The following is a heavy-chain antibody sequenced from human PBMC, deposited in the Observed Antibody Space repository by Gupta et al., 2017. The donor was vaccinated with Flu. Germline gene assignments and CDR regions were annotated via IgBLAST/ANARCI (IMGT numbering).Heavy chain of an antibody. J-gene: IGHJ5*02. Sequence: EVQLVESGGGLVQPGGSLRLSCAASGFTFSSYWMSWLRPPQGKGLEWVANIKQDGIEKYYVDSVKGRFTISRDNAKNSLYLQMNSLRAEDTAVYYCARVAYDFWSGPPGWFDPWGQGTLVTVSS. D-gene: IGHD3-3*01. V-gene: IGHV3-7*01. CDR1: GFTFSSYW. CDR2: IKQDGIEK. CDR3: ARVAYDFWSGPPGWFDP.